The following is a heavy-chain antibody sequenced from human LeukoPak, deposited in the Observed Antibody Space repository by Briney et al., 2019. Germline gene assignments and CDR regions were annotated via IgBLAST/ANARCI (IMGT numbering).Heavy chain of an antibody. CDR2: IYYSGST. D-gene: IGHD6-25*01. CDR1: GASISSGDYY. V-gene: IGHV4-39*01. J-gene: IGHJ4*02. CDR3: VRRGQRLNPGLYYFDY. Sequence: SETLSLTCTVSGASISSGDYYWGWVRQSPGKGLEWIGTIYYSGSTNYNPSLKSRVTISVNTSENQFSLRLSSVTATDTAVYYCVRRGQRLNPGLYYFDYWGQGTLVTVSS.